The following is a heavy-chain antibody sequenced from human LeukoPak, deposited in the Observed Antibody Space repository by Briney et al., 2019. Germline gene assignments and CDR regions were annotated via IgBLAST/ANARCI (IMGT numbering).Heavy chain of an antibody. CDR3: ARDPYSSGWYRRHYFDY. Sequence: PGGSRRLSCAASGFTFSSYAMHWVRQAPGKGLEWVAVISYDGSNKYYADSVKGRFTISRDNSKNTLYLQMNSLRAEDTAVYYCARDPYSSGWYRRHYFDYWGQGTLVTVSS. CDR1: GFTFSSYA. CDR2: ISYDGSNK. D-gene: IGHD6-19*01. J-gene: IGHJ4*02. V-gene: IGHV3-30-3*01.